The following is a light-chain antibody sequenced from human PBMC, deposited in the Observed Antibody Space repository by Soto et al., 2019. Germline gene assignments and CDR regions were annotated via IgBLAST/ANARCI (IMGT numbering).Light chain of an antibody. CDR1: QSVSRSY. Sequence: DIVLTQSPGTLSLSPGERATLSCRASQSVSRSYLAWYQQKPGQAPRLRIYGASSRATGIPDRFSGSGSGTDFTLTSSRLEPEDFAVYYCQQYGSSPTFGQGTKVEIK. CDR2: GAS. J-gene: IGKJ1*01. CDR3: QQYGSSPT. V-gene: IGKV3-20*01.